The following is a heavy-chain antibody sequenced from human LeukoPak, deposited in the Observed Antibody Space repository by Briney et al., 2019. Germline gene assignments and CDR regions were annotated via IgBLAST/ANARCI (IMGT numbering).Heavy chain of an antibody. D-gene: IGHD2-2*01. CDR2: INPNSGGT. Sequence: ASVKVSCKASGYTFTDYYVQWVRQAPGQGLEWMRWINPNSGGTEYAQKFQGRVTMTRDTSISTAYMDLSRLGSDDTAMCYCARDHCTSNSCYEDFYYGMDVWGQGTTVTVSS. CDR3: ARDHCTSNSCYEDFYYGMDV. J-gene: IGHJ6*02. V-gene: IGHV1-2*02. CDR1: GYTFTDYY.